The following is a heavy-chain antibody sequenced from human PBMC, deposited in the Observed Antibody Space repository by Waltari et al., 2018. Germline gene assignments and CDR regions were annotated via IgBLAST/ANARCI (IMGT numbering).Heavy chain of an antibody. CDR3: ARDSPKYSSPDWYFDL. Sequence: QVQLQESGPGLVKPSETLSLTCTVSGGSISSYYWSWIRPPPGKGLEWIGYIYYSGSTNYNPSLKSRVTISVDTSKNQFSLKLSSVTAADTAVYYCARDSPKYSSPDWYFDLWGRGTLVTVSS. V-gene: IGHV4-59*01. CDR1: GGSISSYY. J-gene: IGHJ2*01. CDR2: IYYSGST. D-gene: IGHD6-6*01.